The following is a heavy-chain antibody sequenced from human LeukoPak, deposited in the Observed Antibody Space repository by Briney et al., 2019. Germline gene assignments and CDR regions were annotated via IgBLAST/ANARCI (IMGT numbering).Heavy chain of an antibody. V-gene: IGHV4-4*07. CDR1: GGSISSYY. CDR3: ARVTDSRYNWSDP. J-gene: IGHJ5*02. CDR2: IHASGST. D-gene: IGHD2-21*02. Sequence: PSETLSLTCTVSGGSISSYYWTWIRQPAGKGPEWIGRIHASGSTNYNPSLKSRVNMSVDTSKNQFSLRLNSVTAADTAVYYCARVTDSRYNWSDPWGQGTLVTVSS.